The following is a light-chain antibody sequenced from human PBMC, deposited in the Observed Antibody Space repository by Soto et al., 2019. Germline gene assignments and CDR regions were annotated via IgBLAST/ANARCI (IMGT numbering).Light chain of an antibody. CDR1: QSVSSN. CDR2: GAS. Sequence: EIVMTQSPATLSVFPGERATLSCRASQSVSSNLAWYQQKPGQAPRLLIYGASTRATGIPARFSGSGSGTEFTLTISSLQSEDFAVYYCQQYNNWPPLTFGGRTKVEIK. J-gene: IGKJ4*01. CDR3: QQYNNWPPLT. V-gene: IGKV3-15*01.